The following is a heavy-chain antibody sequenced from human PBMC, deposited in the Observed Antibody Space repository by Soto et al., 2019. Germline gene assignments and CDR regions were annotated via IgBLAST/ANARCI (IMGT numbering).Heavy chain of an antibody. CDR3: ATGGLHRLKR. CDR1: GGSFSGYY. Sequence: SETLSLTCAVYGGSFSGYYWSWIRQPPGKGLEWIGEINHSGSTNYNPSLKSRVTISVDTSKNQFSLKLSSVTAADTAVYYCATGGLHRLKRWGQGTLVTVSS. V-gene: IGHV4-34*01. D-gene: IGHD1-26*01. CDR2: INHSGST. J-gene: IGHJ4*02.